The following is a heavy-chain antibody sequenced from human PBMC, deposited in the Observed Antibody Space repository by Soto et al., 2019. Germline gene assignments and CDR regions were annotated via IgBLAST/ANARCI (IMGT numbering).Heavy chain of an antibody. CDR1: GCTFMYSW. CDR3: VRGGSNYAS. Sequence: GAVSISGTAAGCTFMYSWMTWVRQAPGKGLEWVARIKPDESEKKYADSVKGRFSISRDNAKNSMYLQMDSLRGEDTAVYYCVRGGSNYASWGQGNLVTVSS. V-gene: IGHV3-7*01. D-gene: IGHD4-4*01. CDR2: IKPDESEK. J-gene: IGHJ5*02.